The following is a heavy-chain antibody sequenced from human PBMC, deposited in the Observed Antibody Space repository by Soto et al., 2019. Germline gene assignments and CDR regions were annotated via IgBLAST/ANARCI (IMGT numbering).Heavy chain of an antibody. CDR3: AKDKGKRYFDY. CDR1: GFTFSSYG. V-gene: IGHV3-30*18. Sequence: GGSLRLSCAASGFTFSSYGTHWVRQAPGKGLEWVAVIANDGGDKKYADSVKGRFTISRDNSKNTLYLQMNSLRVEDTAVYYCAKDKGKRYFDYWGQGILVTVSS. J-gene: IGHJ4*02. CDR2: IANDGGDK.